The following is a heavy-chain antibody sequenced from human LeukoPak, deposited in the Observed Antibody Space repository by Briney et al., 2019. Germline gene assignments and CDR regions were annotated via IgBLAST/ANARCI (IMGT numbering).Heavy chain of an antibody. CDR2: IYYSGST. Sequence: SETLSLTCTVSGGSLSRYYWSWIRQPPGKGLEWIGYIYYSGSTNFNPSLKSRVTISVDTSKNQFSLKLSSVTAADTAVYYCARGSIAAAEGSHWFDPWGQGTLVTVSS. CDR3: ARGSIAAAEGSHWFDP. J-gene: IGHJ5*02. CDR1: GGSLSRYY. V-gene: IGHV4-59*01. D-gene: IGHD6-13*01.